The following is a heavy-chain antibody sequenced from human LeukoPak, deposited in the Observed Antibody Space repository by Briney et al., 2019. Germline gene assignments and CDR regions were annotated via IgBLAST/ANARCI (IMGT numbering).Heavy chain of an antibody. CDR1: GYTFTRYD. V-gene: IGHV1-2*02. CDR2: INPNSGGT. Sequence: ASVKVSCKASGYTFTRYDINWVRQAPGQGLAWMGWINPNSGGTNFAQKFQGRVAMTRETSISTAYMELGSLRSDDTAVYYCARARWQLVPYFDSWGQGTLVTVSS. J-gene: IGHJ4*02. D-gene: IGHD6-6*01. CDR3: ARARWQLVPYFDS.